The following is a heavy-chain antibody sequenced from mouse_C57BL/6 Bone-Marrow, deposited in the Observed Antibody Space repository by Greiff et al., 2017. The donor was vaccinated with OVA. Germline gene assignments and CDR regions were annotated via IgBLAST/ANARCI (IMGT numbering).Heavy chain of an antibody. CDR1: GYTFTDYY. D-gene: IGHD1-1*01. CDR2: IFPGSGST. Sequence: QVQLKESGPELVKPGASVKISCKASGYTFTDYYINWVKQRPGQGLEWIGWIFPGSGSTYYNEKFKGKATLTVDKSSSTAYMLLSSLTSEDSAVYFCARSYYYGSFYAMDYWGQGTSVTVSS. CDR3: ARSYYYGSFYAMDY. V-gene: IGHV1-75*01. J-gene: IGHJ4*01.